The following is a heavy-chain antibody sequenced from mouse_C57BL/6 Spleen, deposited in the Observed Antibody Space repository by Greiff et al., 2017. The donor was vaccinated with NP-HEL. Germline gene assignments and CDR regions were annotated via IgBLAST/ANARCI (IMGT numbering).Heavy chain of an antibody. CDR2: IYPGDGDT. Sequence: QVQLQQSGPELVKPGASVKISCKASGYAFSSSWMNWVKQRPGKGLEWIGRIYPGDGDTNYNGKFKGKATLTADKSSSTAYMQLSSLTSEDSAVCFCARSFYYYGSSSWFAYWGQGTLVTVSA. D-gene: IGHD1-1*01. CDR3: ARSFYYYGSSSWFAY. J-gene: IGHJ3*01. CDR1: GYAFSSSW. V-gene: IGHV1-82*01.